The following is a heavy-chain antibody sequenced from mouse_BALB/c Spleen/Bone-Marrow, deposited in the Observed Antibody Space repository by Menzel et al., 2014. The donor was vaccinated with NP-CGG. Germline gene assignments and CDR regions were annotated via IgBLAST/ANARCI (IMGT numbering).Heavy chain of an antibody. J-gene: IGHJ3*01. CDR3: AKVTTGFAY. CDR1: GYAFSSYW. D-gene: IGHD2-2*01. CDR2: IYPGDGET. Sequence: QVQLQQSGAELVRPGSSVKISCKASGYAFSSYWMTWVKQRPGQGLEWIGQIYPGDGETNYNGKFKGKATLTADKSSSIAYMQLSGLTSEDSAVYFCAKVTTGFAYWGQGTLVTVSA. V-gene: IGHV1-80*01.